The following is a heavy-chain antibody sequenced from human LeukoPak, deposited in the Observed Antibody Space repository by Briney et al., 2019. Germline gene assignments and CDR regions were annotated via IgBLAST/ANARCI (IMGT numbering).Heavy chain of an antibody. D-gene: IGHD2-2*01. CDR3: ARGLPGCSSTSCYLNWFDP. Sequence: ASVKVPCKASGYTFTSYDINWVRQATGQGLEWMGWMNPNSGNTGYAQKFQGRVTMTRDTSISTAYMELSSLRSEDTAVYYCARGLPGCSSTSCYLNWFDPWGQGTLVTVSS. CDR2: MNPNSGNT. J-gene: IGHJ5*02. V-gene: IGHV1-8*01. CDR1: GYTFTSYD.